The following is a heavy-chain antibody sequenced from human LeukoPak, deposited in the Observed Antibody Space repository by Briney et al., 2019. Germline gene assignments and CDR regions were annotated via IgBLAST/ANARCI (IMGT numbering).Heavy chain of an antibody. D-gene: IGHD2-21*02. Sequence: PGRSLRLSCAASGFTFSSYAMHWVRQAPGKGLEWVAVISYDGSNKYYADSVKGRFTISRDNSKNTLYLQMNSLRAEDTAVYYCARDRDIVVVTAISYWGQGTLVTVSS. V-gene: IGHV3-30-3*01. CDR1: GFTFSSYA. CDR2: ISYDGSNK. J-gene: IGHJ4*02. CDR3: ARDRDIVVVTAISY.